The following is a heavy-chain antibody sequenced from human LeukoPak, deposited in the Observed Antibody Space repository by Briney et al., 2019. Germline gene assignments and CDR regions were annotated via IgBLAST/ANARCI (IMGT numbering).Heavy chain of an antibody. CDR1: GYTLTELS. D-gene: IGHD1-26*01. Sequence: ASVKVSCKVSGYTLTELSMHWVRQAPGKGLEWMGGFDPEDGETIYAQKFQGRVTMTEDTSTDTAYMELSSLRSEDTAVYYCATSVVIVGAMPAFDIWGQGTMVTVSS. CDR3: ATSVVIVGAMPAFDI. V-gene: IGHV1-24*01. J-gene: IGHJ3*02. CDR2: FDPEDGET.